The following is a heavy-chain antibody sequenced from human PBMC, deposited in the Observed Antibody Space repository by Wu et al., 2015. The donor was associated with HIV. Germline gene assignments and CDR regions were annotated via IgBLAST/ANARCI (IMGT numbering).Heavy chain of an antibody. D-gene: IGHD1-26*01. V-gene: IGHV1-18*01. Sequence: QVQLVQSGADVTKPGSSVKISCKPSGGTFSNYAISWVRQAPGQGLEWMGWISGYNGNTDFAAAFQGRVSLTTDISTSTAYMELRSLTSEDTAVYYCARVTVSVLWCGEVGGHYFDFVGPGNPG. CDR1: GGTFSNYA. CDR2: ISGYNGNT. CDR3: ARVTVSVLWCGEVGGHYFDF. J-gene: IGHJ4*02.